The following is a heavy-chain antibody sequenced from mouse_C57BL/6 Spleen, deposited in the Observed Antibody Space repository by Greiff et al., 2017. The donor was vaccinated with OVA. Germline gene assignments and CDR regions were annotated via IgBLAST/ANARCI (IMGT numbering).Heavy chain of an antibody. V-gene: IGHV1-4*01. J-gene: IGHJ3*01. CDR1: GYTFTSYT. CDR3: ARSGYGPFAY. Sequence: QVHVKQSGAELARPGASVKMSCKASGYTFTSYTMHWVKQRPGQGLEWIGYINPSSGYTKYNQKFKDKATLTADKSSSTAYMQLSSLTSEDSAVYYCARSGYGPFAYWGQGTLVTVSA. D-gene: IGHD2-10*02. CDR2: INPSSGYT.